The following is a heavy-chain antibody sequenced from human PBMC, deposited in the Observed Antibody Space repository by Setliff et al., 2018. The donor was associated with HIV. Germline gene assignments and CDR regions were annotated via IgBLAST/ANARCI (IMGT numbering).Heavy chain of an antibody. D-gene: IGHD3-3*01. J-gene: IGHJ3*02. CDR1: GASISSGTFY. V-gene: IGHV4-61*09. CDR2: ISTRGTT. Sequence: SETLSLTCNVSGASISSGTFYWTWIRQPAGKGLEWIGHISTRGTTNYNPSLKSRVTMSADTSNNQFFLKLSSVTAADTAVYYCARSAVVVPADYNFWSGYPTAHAFDIWGQGTMVTVSS. CDR3: ARSAVVVPADYNFWSGYPTAHAFDI.